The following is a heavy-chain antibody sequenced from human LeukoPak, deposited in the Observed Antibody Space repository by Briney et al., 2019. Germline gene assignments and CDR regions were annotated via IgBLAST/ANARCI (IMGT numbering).Heavy chain of an antibody. Sequence: ASVKVSCKASGYTFTGYYMHWVRQAPGQGLEWMGWINPNSGGTNYAQKFQGRVTMTRDTSIRTAYMELSRLRSDDTAVYYCARAARHSVLEADFDYWGQGTLVTVSS. CDR2: INPNSGGT. J-gene: IGHJ4*02. CDR3: ARAARHSVLEADFDY. D-gene: IGHD2-8*02. V-gene: IGHV1-2*02. CDR1: GYTFTGYY.